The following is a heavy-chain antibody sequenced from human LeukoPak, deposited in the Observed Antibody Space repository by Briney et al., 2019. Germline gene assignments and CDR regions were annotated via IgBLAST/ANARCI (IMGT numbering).Heavy chain of an antibody. V-gene: IGHV3-53*01. CDR2: IYSGGST. J-gene: IGHJ4*02. CDR3: AKTHLGYCSSSSCQNDY. D-gene: IGHD2-2*01. CDR1: GFIVSSNY. Sequence: GGSLRLSCAASGFIVSSNYMSWVRQAPGKGLEWVSVIYSGGSTYYADSVKGRFTISRDNSKNTVYLQMNSLRAEDTAVYYCAKTHLGYCSSSSCQNDYWGQGPLVTVSS.